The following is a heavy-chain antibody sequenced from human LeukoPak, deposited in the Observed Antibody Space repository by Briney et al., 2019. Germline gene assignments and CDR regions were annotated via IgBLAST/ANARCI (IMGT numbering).Heavy chain of an antibody. Sequence: GASVKVSCKTSGYSFTDYYMHWVRQAPGRGLEWMGWINPSSGGTSSAQKFQGRVTMTRDTSITTVYMEVSWLTSDDTAIYYCARADRLHGGPYLIGPWGQGTLVTVSS. D-gene: IGHD2-21*01. J-gene: IGHJ5*02. CDR2: INPSSGGT. CDR1: GYSFTDYY. V-gene: IGHV1-2*02. CDR3: ARADRLHGGPYLIGP.